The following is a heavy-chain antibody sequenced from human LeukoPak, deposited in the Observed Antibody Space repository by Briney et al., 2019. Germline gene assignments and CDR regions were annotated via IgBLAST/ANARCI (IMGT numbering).Heavy chain of an antibody. Sequence: PGGSLRLSCAASGFTFSSYSMTWVRQAPGKGLEWVSYISSSSSTIYYADSVKGRFTISRDNAKNSLYLQMNSLRAEDTAVYYCAREVSSGWSGYYFDSWGQGTLVTVSS. CDR1: GFTFSSYS. CDR2: ISSSSSTI. CDR3: AREVSSGWSGYYFDS. D-gene: IGHD6-19*01. V-gene: IGHV3-48*01. J-gene: IGHJ4*02.